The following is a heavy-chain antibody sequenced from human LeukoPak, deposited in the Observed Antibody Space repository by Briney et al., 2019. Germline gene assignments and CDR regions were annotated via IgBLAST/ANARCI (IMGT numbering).Heavy chain of an antibody. J-gene: IGHJ5*02. Sequence: PSETLSLTCTVCGGSISSGGYYWSWIRQHPGKCLEWIGYIYYSGSTYYNPSLKSRVTISVDTSKNQFSLKLSSVTAADTAVYYCARWFGSGRKWFDPWGQGTLVTVSS. V-gene: IGHV4-31*03. D-gene: IGHD3-10*01. CDR2: IYYSGST. CDR3: ARWFGSGRKWFDP. CDR1: GGSISSGGYY.